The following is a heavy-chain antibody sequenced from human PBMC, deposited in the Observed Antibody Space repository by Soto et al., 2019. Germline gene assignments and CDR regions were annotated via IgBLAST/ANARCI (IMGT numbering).Heavy chain of an antibody. CDR1: GVTFSSYA. V-gene: IGHV1-69*13. Sequence: SVKVSCKACGVTFSSYAISWVRQAPGQGLEWMGGIIPIFGTANYAQKFQGRVTITADESTSTAYMELSSLRSEDTAVYYCASGGSGPTRSKYYYYGMDVWGQGTTVTVSS. D-gene: IGHD6-19*01. CDR2: IIPIFGTA. CDR3: ASGGSGPTRSKYYYYGMDV. J-gene: IGHJ6*02.